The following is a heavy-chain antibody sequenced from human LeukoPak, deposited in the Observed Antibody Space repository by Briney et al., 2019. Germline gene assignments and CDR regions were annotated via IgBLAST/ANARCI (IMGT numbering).Heavy chain of an antibody. Sequence: GRSLRLSCAASGFTFSSYAMHWVRQAPGKGLEWVAVISYDGSNKYYADSVKGRFTISRDNSKITLYLQMNSLRAEDTAVYYCARDSPVYCGGDCYFDYWGQGTLVTVSS. CDR2: ISYDGSNK. CDR1: GFTFSSYA. V-gene: IGHV3-30*01. CDR3: ARDSPVYCGGDCYFDY. D-gene: IGHD2-21*02. J-gene: IGHJ4*02.